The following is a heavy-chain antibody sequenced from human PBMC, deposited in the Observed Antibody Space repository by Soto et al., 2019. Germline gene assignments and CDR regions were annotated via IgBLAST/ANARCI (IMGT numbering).Heavy chain of an antibody. J-gene: IGHJ6*02. Sequence: QVQLVQSETEVKRPGASVKVSCKTSGYSFSNYGITWVRQVPGHGLEWMGWISAHTGNTKYAQKFQARVKTTTETSTEPAYMKFRSLGSYDTAEYFLARVGEARPISHDFRNGMDVWGQGTTSTVTS. CDR3: ARVGEARPISHDFRNGMDV. CDR1: GYSFSNYG. CDR2: ISAHTGNT. V-gene: IGHV1-18*04. D-gene: IGHD2-21*01.